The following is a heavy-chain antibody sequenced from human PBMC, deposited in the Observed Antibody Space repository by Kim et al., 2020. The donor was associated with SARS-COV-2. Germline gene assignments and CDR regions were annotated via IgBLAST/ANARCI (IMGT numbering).Heavy chain of an antibody. CDR1: GFTFSNAW. CDR3: TTIAWDCSSTSCYAHYYYGMDV. V-gene: IGHV3-15*01. J-gene: IGHJ6*02. D-gene: IGHD2-2*01. CDR2: IKSKTDGGTT. Sequence: GGSLRLSCAASGFTFSNAWMSWVRQAPGKGLEWVGRIKSKTDGGTTDYAAPVKGGFTISRDDSKNTLYLQMNSLKTEDTAVYYCTTIAWDCSSTSCYAHYYYGMDVWGQGTTVTVSS.